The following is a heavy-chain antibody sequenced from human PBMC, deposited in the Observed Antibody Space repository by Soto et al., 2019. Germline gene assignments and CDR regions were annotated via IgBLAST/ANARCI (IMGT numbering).Heavy chain of an antibody. D-gene: IGHD3-16*01. CDR3: VKDVLPVGADY. Sequence: EVKLVESGGGLVQPGRSLRLSCAASGFTSDDYAMHWVRQAPGKGLEWVSGIYYNSDRIDYGDSVKGRFATSRDNAKNSLYLQMNSLRPEDTAVYYCVKDVLPVGADYWGPGTLVTVSS. CDR2: IYYNSDRI. CDR1: GFTSDDYA. V-gene: IGHV3-9*02. J-gene: IGHJ4*02.